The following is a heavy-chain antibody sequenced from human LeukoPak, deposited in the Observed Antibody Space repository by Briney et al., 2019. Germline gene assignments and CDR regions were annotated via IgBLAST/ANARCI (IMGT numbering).Heavy chain of an antibody. CDR1: GFTFSSYA. CDR2: ISYDGSNK. D-gene: IGHD3-9*01. Sequence: GGSLRLSCAASGFTFSSYAMHWVRQAPGKGLEWVAVISYDGSNKYYADSVKGRFTISRDNSKNTLYLQMNSLRAEDTAVYYCARGYDILTGSRQGRAFDIWGQGTMVTVSS. J-gene: IGHJ3*02. V-gene: IGHV3-30-3*01. CDR3: ARGYDILTGSRQGRAFDI.